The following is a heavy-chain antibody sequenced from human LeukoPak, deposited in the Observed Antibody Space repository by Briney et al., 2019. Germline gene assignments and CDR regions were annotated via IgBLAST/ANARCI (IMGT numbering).Heavy chain of an antibody. Sequence: SETLSLTCTVSGGSISSYYWSWIRQPAGRGLEWIGRIYTSGSTNYNPSLKSRVTMSVDTSKNQFSLKLSSVTAADTAVYYCARGSRSGSYYEWFDPWGQGTLVTVSS. CDR1: GGSISSYY. J-gene: IGHJ5*02. CDR2: IYTSGST. D-gene: IGHD1-26*01. CDR3: ARGSRSGSYYEWFDP. V-gene: IGHV4-4*07.